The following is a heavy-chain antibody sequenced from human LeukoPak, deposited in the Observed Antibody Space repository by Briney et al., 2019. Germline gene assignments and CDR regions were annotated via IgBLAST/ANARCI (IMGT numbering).Heavy chain of an antibody. J-gene: IGHJ4*02. V-gene: IGHV4-61*01. CDR1: GGSVSSGSCY. Sequence: PSETLSLTCTVSGGSVSSGSCYWSWIRQPPGKGLEWIGHIYYSGSTNFNPSLKSRVTISLDTSKNQFSLKLSSVTAADTAVYYCARDVGDGYNSGWGQGTLVTVSS. CDR2: IYYSGST. D-gene: IGHD5-24*01. CDR3: ARDVGDGYNSG.